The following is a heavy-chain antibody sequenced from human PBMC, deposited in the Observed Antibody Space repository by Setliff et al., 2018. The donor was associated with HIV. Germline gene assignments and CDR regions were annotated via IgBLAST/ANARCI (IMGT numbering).Heavy chain of an antibody. CDR3: ARRLSGPQGWLLSNWFDP. CDR1: GDSVNDRSYF. V-gene: IGHV4-39*01. J-gene: IGHJ5*02. D-gene: IGHD3-3*01. Sequence: PSETLSLTCTVSGDSVNDRSYFWGWIRQPPGKGLEWIGTFYYNGDSRYNPSLKSRVTISVDTSKNQFSLKLSSVTAADTAMYYCARRLSGPQGWLLSNWFDPWGQGTLVTVSS. CDR2: FYYNGDS.